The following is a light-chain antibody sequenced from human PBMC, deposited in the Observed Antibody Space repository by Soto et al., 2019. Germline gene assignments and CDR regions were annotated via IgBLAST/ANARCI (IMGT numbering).Light chain of an antibody. V-gene: IGKV3-20*01. J-gene: IGKJ2*01. CDR2: AAS. CDR1: RSLSSSY. Sequence: EIVLTQSPGTLSLSPGERATLSCRASRSLSSSYVVWYQQKPGQAPRLLIYAASRRATGITDRFSGSGSATEYTLTISRVEPEDFAVYYCQQQGTFGQGTKLEIK. CDR3: QQQGT.